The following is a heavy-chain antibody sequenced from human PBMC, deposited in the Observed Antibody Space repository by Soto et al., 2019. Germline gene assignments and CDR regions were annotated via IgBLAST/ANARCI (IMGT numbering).Heavy chain of an antibody. V-gene: IGHV1-18*01. CDR3: ARDIITFGGVIVRSTEAFDI. CDR1: GYTFTSYG. Sequence: QVQLVQSGAEVKKPGASVKVSCKASGYTFTSYGISWVRQAPGQGLEWMGWISAYNGNTNYAQKLQGRVTMTTDTSTSTAYMELRSLRSDDTAVYYCARDIITFGGVIVRSTEAFDIWGQGTMVTVSS. J-gene: IGHJ3*02. D-gene: IGHD3-16*02. CDR2: ISAYNGNT.